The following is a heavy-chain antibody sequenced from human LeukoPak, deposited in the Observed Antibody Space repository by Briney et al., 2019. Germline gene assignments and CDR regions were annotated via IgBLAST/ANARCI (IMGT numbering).Heavy chain of an antibody. CDR2: ISSSSSYI. V-gene: IGHV3-21*01. J-gene: IGHJ4*02. D-gene: IGHD5-12*01. Sequence: GGSLRLSCAASGFTFSTYTMNWARQAPGKGLEWVSSISSSSSYIYYADSVKGRFTISRDNAKNSLYLQMNSLRAEDTAVYYCARDRARAFDYWGQGTLVTVSS. CDR1: GFTFSTYT. CDR3: ARDRARAFDY.